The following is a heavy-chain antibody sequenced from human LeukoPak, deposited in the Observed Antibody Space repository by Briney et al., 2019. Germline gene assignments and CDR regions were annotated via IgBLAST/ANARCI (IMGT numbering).Heavy chain of an antibody. D-gene: IGHD5-12*01. CDR3: ARGIRRSWLPLNWFDP. V-gene: IGHV4-34*01. CDR2: INHSGST. CDR1: GGSFSGYY. J-gene: IGHJ5*02. Sequence: SETLSLTCAVYGGSFSGYYWSWIRQPPGKGLEWIGEINHSGSTNYNPSLKSRVTISVDTSKNQFSLKLSSVTAADTAVYYCARGIRRSWLPLNWFDPWGQGTLVTVSS.